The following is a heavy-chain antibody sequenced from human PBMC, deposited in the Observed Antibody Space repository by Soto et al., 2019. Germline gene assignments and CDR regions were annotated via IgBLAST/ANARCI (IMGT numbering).Heavy chain of an antibody. CDR3: ARGPYYYGSGSYYPPEDYYYGMDV. Sequence: SETLSLTCAVYGGSFSGYYWSWIRQPPGKGLEWIGEINHSGSTNYNPSLKSRVTISVDTSKNQFSLKLSSVTAADTAVYYCARGPYYYGSGSYYPPEDYYYGMDVWGQGTTVTVSS. D-gene: IGHD3-10*01. CDR1: GGSFSGYY. J-gene: IGHJ6*02. CDR2: INHSGST. V-gene: IGHV4-34*01.